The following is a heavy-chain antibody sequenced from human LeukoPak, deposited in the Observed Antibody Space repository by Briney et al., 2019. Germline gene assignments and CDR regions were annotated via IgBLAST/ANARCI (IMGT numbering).Heavy chain of an antibody. D-gene: IGHD2-8*02. CDR2: ISDIGTTI. V-gene: IGHV3-11*01. CDR1: GFTFSDDH. CDR3: ARTRGLYFFDY. J-gene: IGHJ4*02. Sequence: GGALRLSCAASGFTFSDDHMSWSRQAPGEGLEWGSYISDIGTTIYYPDSVEGRFTIYRNNTKHSLYLQMNSLRAEDTAMYYCARTRGLYFFDYWGQGTLVTVSS.